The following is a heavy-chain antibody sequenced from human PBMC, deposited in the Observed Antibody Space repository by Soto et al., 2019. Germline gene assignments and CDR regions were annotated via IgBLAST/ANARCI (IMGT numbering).Heavy chain of an antibody. CDR1: GFTFSSYA. CDR3: ASQGRGHCSSPSFYAWYFDL. CDR2: SSGSGGST. V-gene: IGHV3-23*01. D-gene: IGHD2-2*01. Sequence: EVQLLESGGGLVQPGGSLRLSCAASGFTFSSYAMRLVRQAPGKVLEWVSASSGSGGSTYYADSVKGRFTISRDNSKNTMQMHMSSLRDEDTAVYYCASQGRGHCSSPSFYAWYFDLGGRGTLVTVSS. J-gene: IGHJ2*01.